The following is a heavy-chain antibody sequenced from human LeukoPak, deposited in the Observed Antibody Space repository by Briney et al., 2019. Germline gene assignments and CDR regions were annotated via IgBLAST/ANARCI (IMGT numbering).Heavy chain of an antibody. CDR3: ARREPGAEDGKKIIDY. J-gene: IGHJ4*02. D-gene: IGHD1-26*01. CDR1: GGSISSSSCY. CDR2: VCYSGST. Sequence: PSETLSLTCTVSGGSISSSSCYWDWVRQPPGKGLEWIGSVCYSGSTYYNPSLMSRVTISIDTSKNQFSLRLNSMTAADTAVYYWARREPGAEDGKKIIDYGAQEPLVTVPS. V-gene: IGHV4-39*01.